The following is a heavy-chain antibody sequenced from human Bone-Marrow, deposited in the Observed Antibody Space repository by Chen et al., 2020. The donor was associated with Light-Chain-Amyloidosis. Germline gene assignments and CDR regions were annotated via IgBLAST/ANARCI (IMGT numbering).Heavy chain of an antibody. CDR2: VYYSGRT. V-gene: IGHV4-39*01. CDR3: ARAVDYSNYGWFDP. CDR1: GGSNRSSSHY. Sequence: QVQLQESGRGLMKPSETLSLTCSVSGGSNRSSSHYWGWIRQPPRKGLEWIGSVYYSGRTYYSPSLKSRVSISIDTSKNQFTLRLTSVTAADSAVYFCARAVDYSNYGWFDPWGQGTLVTVSS. J-gene: IGHJ5*02. D-gene: IGHD4-4*01.